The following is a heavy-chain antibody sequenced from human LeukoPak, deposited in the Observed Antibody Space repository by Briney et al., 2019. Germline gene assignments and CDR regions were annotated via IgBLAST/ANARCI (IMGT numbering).Heavy chain of an antibody. CDR2: ISGSGGST. V-gene: IGHV3-23*01. D-gene: IGHD3-3*01. CDR1: GFTFSSYA. CDR3: AKAYYDFWSGRDAFDI. J-gene: IGHJ3*02. Sequence: GGSLRLSCAASGFTFSSYAMSWVRQAPGKGLEWVSAISGSGGSTYYADSVKGRFTVSRDNSKNTLYLQMNSLRAEDTAVYYCAKAYYDFWSGRDAFDIWGQGTMVTVSS.